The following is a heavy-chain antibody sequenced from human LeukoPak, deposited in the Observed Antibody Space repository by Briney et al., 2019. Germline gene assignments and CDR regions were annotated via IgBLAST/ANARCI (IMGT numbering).Heavy chain of an antibody. Sequence: GGSLRLSCAASGFTFSSYAMHWVRQAPGKGLEWVAVISYDGSNKYYADSVKGRFTLSRDNSKSTLYLQMNSLRAEDTAVYYCARDYALDSGWYGDYFDYWGQGTLVTVSS. D-gene: IGHD6-19*01. V-gene: IGHV3-30*04. J-gene: IGHJ4*02. CDR1: GFTFSSYA. CDR2: ISYDGSNK. CDR3: ARDYALDSGWYGDYFDY.